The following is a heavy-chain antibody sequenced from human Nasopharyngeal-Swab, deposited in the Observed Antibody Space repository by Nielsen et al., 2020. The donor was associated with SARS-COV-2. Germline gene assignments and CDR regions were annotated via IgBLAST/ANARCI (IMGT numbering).Heavy chain of an antibody. D-gene: IGHD4-11*01. J-gene: IGHJ4*02. V-gene: IGHV3-9*01. Sequence: SLKISCVASGFFYDDYAMHWVRHAPGRGLEWVSGITWNSGVAYTDSVKGRFTISRDNARNSLYLQMNSLRTEDTAFYYCTKGRADYSNPSFDNWGQGTLVTVSS. CDR1: GFFYDDYA. CDR3: TKGRADYSNPSFDN. CDR2: ITWNSGV.